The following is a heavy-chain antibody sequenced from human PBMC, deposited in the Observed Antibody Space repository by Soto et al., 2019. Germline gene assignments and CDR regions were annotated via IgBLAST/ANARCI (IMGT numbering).Heavy chain of an antibody. V-gene: IGHV1-46*03. CDR1: GYTFTSYY. D-gene: IGHD6-19*01. Sequence: ASVKVSCKASGYTFTSYYMHWVRQAPGQGLEWMGIINPSGGSTSYAQKFQGRVTRTRDTSTSTVYMELSSLRSEDTALYYCARSLPRIAVAGTRGYFDYWGQGTLVTVSS. CDR3: ARSLPRIAVAGTRGYFDY. J-gene: IGHJ4*02. CDR2: INPSGGST.